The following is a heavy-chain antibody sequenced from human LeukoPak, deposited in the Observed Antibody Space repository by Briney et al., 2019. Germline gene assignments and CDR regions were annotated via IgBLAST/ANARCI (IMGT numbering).Heavy chain of an antibody. CDR2: IYYSGRT. V-gene: IGHV4-59*01. Sequence: PSETLSLTCTVSGGSITTDHWNWIGQPPGKGLEWIGCIYYSGRTYYNPSLESRVTISVDMSKSQFSLRLTSVTAADTALYYCARKNDFEIWGQGTLVTVSS. J-gene: IGHJ3*02. D-gene: IGHD2/OR15-2a*01. CDR3: ARKNDFEI. CDR1: GGSITTDH.